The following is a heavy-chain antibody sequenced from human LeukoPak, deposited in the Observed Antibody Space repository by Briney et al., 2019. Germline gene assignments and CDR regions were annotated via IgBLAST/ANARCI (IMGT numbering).Heavy chain of an antibody. Sequence: SETLSLTCAVYGGSFSGYYWSWIRQPPGKGLEWIGEINHSGSTNYNPSLKSRVTISVDTSKNQFSLKLSSVTAADTAVYYCARGSYDSSGYYRGPYGYWGQGTLVTVSS. J-gene: IGHJ4*02. CDR2: INHSGST. CDR1: GGSFSGYY. D-gene: IGHD3-22*01. V-gene: IGHV4-34*01. CDR3: ARGSYDSSGYYRGPYGY.